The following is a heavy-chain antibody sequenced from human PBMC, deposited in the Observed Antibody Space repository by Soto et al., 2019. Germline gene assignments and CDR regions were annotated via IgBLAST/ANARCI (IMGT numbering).Heavy chain of an antibody. CDR1: GFTFSSYA. D-gene: IGHD6-13*01. V-gene: IGHV3-30-3*01. CDR2: ISHDESNK. CDR3: ARDGSSWSFDY. Sequence: XGSLRLSCAASGFTFSSYAMHWVRQAPGKGLEWVAVISHDESNKYYADSVKGRFTISRDNSKNTLYLQMSSLRAEDTAVYYCARDGSSWSFDYWGQGTLVTV. J-gene: IGHJ4*02.